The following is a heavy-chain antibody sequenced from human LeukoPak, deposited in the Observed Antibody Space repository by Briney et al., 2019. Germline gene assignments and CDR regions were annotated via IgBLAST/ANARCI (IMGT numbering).Heavy chain of an antibody. CDR2: IHYSGST. CDR1: GVSISIGGYY. J-gene: IGHJ4*02. Sequence: SETLSLTCTVSGVSISIGGYYWSWIRQHPGKGLEWIGYIHYSGSTLYNPSLNTRVTISVDMSENQFSLNLTSVTAADTAVYYCARAHQSILSIDYWGQGTRVTVSP. V-gene: IGHV4-31*03. D-gene: IGHD5/OR15-5a*01. CDR3: ARAHQSILSIDY.